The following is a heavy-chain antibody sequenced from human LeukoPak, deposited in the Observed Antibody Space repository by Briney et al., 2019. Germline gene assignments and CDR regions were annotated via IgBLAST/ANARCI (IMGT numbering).Heavy chain of an antibody. CDR1: GFTFSGSA. J-gene: IGHJ4*02. D-gene: IGHD3-3*01. V-gene: IGHV3-7*01. Sequence: GGSLRLSCAASGFTFSGSAMHWVRQAPGKGLEWVANIEVDGSEKNFVDPVKGRFAISRDNAKNSLYLQMNSLRAEDTAVYYCARGSRYYRYWGQGTLVTVS. CDR3: ARGSRYYRY. CDR2: IEVDGSEK.